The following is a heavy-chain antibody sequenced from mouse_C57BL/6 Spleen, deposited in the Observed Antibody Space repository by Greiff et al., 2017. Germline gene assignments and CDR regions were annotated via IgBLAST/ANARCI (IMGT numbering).Heavy chain of an antibody. D-gene: IGHD4-1*01. CDR1: GYTFTDYE. CDR2: IDPETGGT. V-gene: IGHV1-15*01. CDR3: TRRELTGTWGWFAY. J-gene: IGHJ3*01. Sequence: VQLQQSGAELVRPGASVTLSCKASGYTFTDYEMHWVKQTPVHGLEWIGAIDPETGGTAYNQKFKGKAILTADKSSSTAYMELRSLTSEDSAVYYCTRRELTGTWGWFAYWGQGTLVTVSA.